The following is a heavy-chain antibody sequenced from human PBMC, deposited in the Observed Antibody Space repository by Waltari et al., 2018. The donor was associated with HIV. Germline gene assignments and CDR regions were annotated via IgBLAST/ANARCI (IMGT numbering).Heavy chain of an antibody. Sequence: QVQLVESGGGVVQPGKSLRLSCAASGFTFSNFGMDWVRQAPGKGLGWVALISNDGSKKYYADSVKGRFTISRANSKNTLYLQMNSLRPDDTAVYYCVRALGDYWGQGTLVTISS. J-gene: IGHJ4*02. V-gene: IGHV3-30-3*01. CDR2: ISNDGSKK. CDR3: VRALGDY. CDR1: GFTFSNFG. D-gene: IGHD7-27*01.